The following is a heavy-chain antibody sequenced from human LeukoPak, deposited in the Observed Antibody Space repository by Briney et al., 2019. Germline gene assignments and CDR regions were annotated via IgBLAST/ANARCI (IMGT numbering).Heavy chain of an antibody. J-gene: IGHJ5*02. Sequence: SETLSLTCTVSGYSISYDYYWGWIRQPAGKGLEWIGRIYGSGSTDYNPSLKSRVTMSIDTSKNQFSLNLISVTAADTAVYYCARDSGTTGEVKFDPWGQGTLVTVSS. CDR1: GYSISYDYY. CDR3: ARDSGTTGEVKFDP. V-gene: IGHV4-4*07. CDR2: IYGSGST. D-gene: IGHD3-10*01.